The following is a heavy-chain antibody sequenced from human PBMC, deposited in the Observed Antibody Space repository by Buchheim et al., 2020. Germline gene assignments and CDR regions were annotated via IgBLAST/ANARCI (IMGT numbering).Heavy chain of an antibody. D-gene: IGHD2-8*01. CDR2: IHTDGSSI. V-gene: IGHV3-74*03. CDR1: GFSITSSS. J-gene: IGHJ6*02. Sequence: EVQLVESGGGLVQPGGSLRLSCAASGFSITSSSMFWVRHAPGKGLMWVSQIHTDGSSITYADSVKVRFTMSRDSAKNTLYLQMNSLRDEDTSVYYCTRGGVRYGMDVWGQGTT. CDR3: TRGGVRYGMDV.